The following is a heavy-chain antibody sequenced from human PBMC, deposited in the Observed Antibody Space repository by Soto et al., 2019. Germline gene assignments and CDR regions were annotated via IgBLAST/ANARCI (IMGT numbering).Heavy chain of an antibody. J-gene: IGHJ6*02. V-gene: IGHV1-69*06. Sequence: QVQLVQSGAEVKKPGSSVKVSCKASGGTFSSYAISWVRQAPGQGLEWMGGIIPIFGTANYAQKFQGRVTITADKSTSTAYMELSSLRSEDTAVYYCAGNIRRLGTHYYYGMDVWGQGTTVTVSS. D-gene: IGHD3-16*01. CDR2: IIPIFGTA. CDR1: GGTFSSYA. CDR3: AGNIRRLGTHYYYGMDV.